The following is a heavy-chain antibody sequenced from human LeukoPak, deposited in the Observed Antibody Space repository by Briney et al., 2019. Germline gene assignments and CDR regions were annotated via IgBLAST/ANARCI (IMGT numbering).Heavy chain of an antibody. J-gene: IGHJ4*02. V-gene: IGHV4-34*01. CDR2: INHSGST. D-gene: IGHD4-17*01. CDR3: ARADSYGDFWDPFDF. CDR1: GGSFSGYY. Sequence: SETLSLTCAVYGGSFSGYYWSWIRQPPGKGLEWIGEINHSGSTNYNPSLKSRVTISVDTSKNQFSLKLSSVTAADTAVYYCARADSYGDFWDPFDFWGQGTLVTVSS.